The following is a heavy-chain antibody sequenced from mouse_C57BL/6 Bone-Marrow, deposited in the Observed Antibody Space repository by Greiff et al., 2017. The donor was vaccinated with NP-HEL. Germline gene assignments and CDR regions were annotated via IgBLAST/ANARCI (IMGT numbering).Heavy chain of an antibody. V-gene: IGHV5-6*01. CDR2: ISSGGSYT. Sequence: EVMLVESGGDLVKPGGSLKLSCAASGFTFSSYGMSWVRQTPDKRLEWVATISSGGSYTYYPDSVKGRCTISRVNAKNTLYLQMSSLKSEDTAMYYCARHYYSNYFDYWGQGTTLTVSS. D-gene: IGHD2-5*01. J-gene: IGHJ2*01. CDR3: ARHYYSNYFDY. CDR1: GFTFSSYG.